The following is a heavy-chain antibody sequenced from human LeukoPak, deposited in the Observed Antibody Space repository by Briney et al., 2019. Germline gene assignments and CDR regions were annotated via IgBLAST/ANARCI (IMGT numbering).Heavy chain of an antibody. V-gene: IGHV3-23*01. Sequence: GGSLRLSCAASEFISSTYGMTWVRQAPGKGLEWVSSINGSGATTYYADSVKGRFTISRDNSKNTLFLQFNSLRAEDTAVYYCAKDKATVAAKGPFDYWGQGTLVTVSS. CDR1: EFISSTYG. CDR2: INGSGATT. J-gene: IGHJ4*02. CDR3: AKDKATVAAKGPFDY. D-gene: IGHD2-15*01.